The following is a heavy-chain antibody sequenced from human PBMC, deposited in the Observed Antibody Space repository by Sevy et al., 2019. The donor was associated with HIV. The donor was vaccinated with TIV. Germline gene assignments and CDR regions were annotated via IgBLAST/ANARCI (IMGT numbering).Heavy chain of an antibody. D-gene: IGHD3-3*01. Sequence: ASVKVSCKASGYTFTSYGISWVRQAPGQGLEWMGWISAYNGNTNYAQKLQGRVTMTTDTSTSTAYMELRSLRSDDTAVYYCARNEHSPKDDFWSGYYTGMVFNYYYYGMDVWGQGTTVTVSS. CDR1: GYTFTSYG. J-gene: IGHJ6*02. CDR3: ARNEHSPKDDFWSGYYTGMVFNYYYYGMDV. CDR2: ISAYNGNT. V-gene: IGHV1-18*01.